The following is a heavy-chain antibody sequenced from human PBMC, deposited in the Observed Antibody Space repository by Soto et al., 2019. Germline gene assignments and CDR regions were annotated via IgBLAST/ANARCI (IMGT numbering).Heavy chain of an antibody. CDR3: ARVKRYYFDY. J-gene: IGHJ4*02. Sequence: GASVKVSCKSSGYTFMIHSINWVRQAPGQGLEWMGWIRSYNGNATYAPKFHDRITMTTDTSTSTAYMELRSLTSDDTAVYYCARVKRYYFDYWGPGSLVTVSS. D-gene: IGHD6-25*01. CDR1: GYTFMIHS. V-gene: IGHV1-18*01. CDR2: IRSYNGNA.